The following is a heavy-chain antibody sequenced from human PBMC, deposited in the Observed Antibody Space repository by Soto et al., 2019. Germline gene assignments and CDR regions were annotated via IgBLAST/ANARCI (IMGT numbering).Heavy chain of an antibody. J-gene: IGHJ4*02. D-gene: IGHD6-19*01. CDR1: GYTPTNYD. Sequence: ASVKVSCXTSGYTPTNYDIGWVRQAPGQGLEWMGWISAYNGNRNSAQKLHGRLTMTTNTSTKTAYMELSSLRSEDTAMYYCARAVAVPASCDYWGQGTLVTVSS. CDR2: ISAYNGNR. V-gene: IGHV1-18*01. CDR3: ARAVAVPASCDY.